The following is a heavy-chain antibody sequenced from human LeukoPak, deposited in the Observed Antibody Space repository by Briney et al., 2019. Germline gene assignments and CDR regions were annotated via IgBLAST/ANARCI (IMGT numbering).Heavy chain of an antibody. CDR1: GFIVSDNY. D-gene: IGHD2-15*01. V-gene: IGHV3-53*01. J-gene: IGHJ4*02. Sequence: PGGSLRLSCAASGFIVSDNYMSWVRQAPGKGLEWVSIIYSGGSTYYADSVKGRFTISRDNSKNTPYLQMNSLGAEDTAVYYCAKTCGGSCYSDFDYWGQGTLVTVSP. CDR2: IYSGGST. CDR3: AKTCGGSCYSDFDY.